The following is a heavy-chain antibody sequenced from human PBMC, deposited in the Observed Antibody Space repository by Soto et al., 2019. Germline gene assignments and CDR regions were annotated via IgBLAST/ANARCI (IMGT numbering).Heavy chain of an antibody. Sequence: SETLSLTCTVSGGSISSSSYYWGWIRQPPGKGLEWIGSIYYSGSTYYNPSLKSRVTISVDTSKNQFSLKLSSVTAADTAVYYCAREGLWGYDFWSGYHNWFDPWGQGTLVTVSS. D-gene: IGHD3-3*01. J-gene: IGHJ5*02. CDR1: GGSISSSSYY. V-gene: IGHV4-39*02. CDR3: AREGLWGYDFWSGYHNWFDP. CDR2: IYYSGST.